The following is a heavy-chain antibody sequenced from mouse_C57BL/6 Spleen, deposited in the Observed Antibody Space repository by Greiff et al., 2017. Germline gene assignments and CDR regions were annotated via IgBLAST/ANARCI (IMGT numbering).Heavy chain of an antibody. J-gene: IGHJ3*01. Sequence: QVQLQQPGAELVKPGASVKLSCKASGYTFTSYWMHWVKQRPGRGLAWIGRIDPTSGGTKYNDKFKSKATLTVATPSSTAYMQLSSLTSEDSAVYYCARWGGFLFAYWGQGTLVTVSA. V-gene: IGHV1-72*01. CDR3: ARWGGFLFAY. CDR2: IDPTSGGT. CDR1: GYTFTSYW.